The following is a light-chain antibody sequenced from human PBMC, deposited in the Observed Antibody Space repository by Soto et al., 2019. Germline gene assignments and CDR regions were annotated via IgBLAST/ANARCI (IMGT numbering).Light chain of an antibody. Sequence: IVLTQSPGTLSLSPGERATLSCRASRSVTSGYLAWYQQKPGQSPRLLMYGASSRATGVPDRFSGSGSGTDFTLTITRLEPEDFAVYYCHQYGTSPLTFGGGTKVDIK. CDR1: RSVTSGY. V-gene: IGKV3-20*01. CDR2: GAS. J-gene: IGKJ4*01. CDR3: HQYGTSPLT.